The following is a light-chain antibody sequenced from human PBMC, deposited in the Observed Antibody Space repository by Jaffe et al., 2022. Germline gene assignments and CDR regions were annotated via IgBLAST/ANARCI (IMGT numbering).Light chain of an antibody. Sequence: DIQMTQSPSAMSASVGDRVTITCRASQGIRNYLVWFQQKPGKVPKRLIYGSSSLQSGVPSRFSGSGSGTEFTLTISSLQPEDFATYYCLQHYSNPWTFGQGTKVEIK. V-gene: IGKV1-17*03. CDR2: GSS. CDR3: LQHYSNPWT. CDR1: QGIRNY. J-gene: IGKJ1*01.